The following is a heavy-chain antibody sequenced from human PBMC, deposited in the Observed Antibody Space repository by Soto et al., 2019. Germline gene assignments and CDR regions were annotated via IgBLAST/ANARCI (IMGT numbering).Heavy chain of an antibody. D-gene: IGHD3-10*01. CDR1: GDTFNFYT. J-gene: IGHJ4*02. CDR3: ATNYGSGYRAFDY. Sequence: QVQLVQSGAEVRKPGSAVRVSCKASGDTFNFYTINWVRQAPGLGLEWMGRVNPILTMSNYARKFEGRVTITADKSTTTAYMELRSLRSDDTAIYYCATNYGSGYRAFDYWGQGALVTVSS. V-gene: IGHV1-69*02. CDR2: VNPILTMS.